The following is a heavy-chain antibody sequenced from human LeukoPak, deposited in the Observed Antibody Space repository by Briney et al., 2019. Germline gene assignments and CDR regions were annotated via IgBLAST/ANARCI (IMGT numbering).Heavy chain of an antibody. V-gene: IGHV4-4*07. CDR2: IYTSGST. CDR3: ARRVYSESYYYFDY. CDR1: GGSISSYY. J-gene: IGHJ4*02. D-gene: IGHD1-26*01. Sequence: SETLSLTCTVSGGSISSYYWSWIRQPAGKGLEWIGRIYTSGSTNYNPSLKSRVTMSVDTSKNQFSLKLSSVTAADTAVYYCARRVYSESYYYFDYWGQGTLVTVSS.